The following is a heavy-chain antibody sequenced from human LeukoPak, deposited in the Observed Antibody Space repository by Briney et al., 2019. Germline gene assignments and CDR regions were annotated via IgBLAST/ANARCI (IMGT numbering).Heavy chain of an antibody. Sequence: ASVKVSCKASGYTFTGYYMHWVRQAPGQGLEWMGWINPNSGGTNYAQKFQGRVTMTRDTSISTAYMELSRLRSDDTAVYYCARDRDSTYVDWFDPWGQGTLVTVSS. J-gene: IGHJ5*02. CDR3: ARDRDSTYVDWFDP. D-gene: IGHD4-11*01. CDR1: GYTFTGYY. CDR2: INPNSGGT. V-gene: IGHV1-2*02.